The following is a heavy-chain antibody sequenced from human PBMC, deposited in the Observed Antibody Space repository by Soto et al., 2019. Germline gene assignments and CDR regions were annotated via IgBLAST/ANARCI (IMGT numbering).Heavy chain of an antibody. CDR1: GFTFSNAW. Sequence: GGSLRLSCAASGFTFSNAWMNWVRQAPGKGLEWVGRIKSKTDGGTTDYAAPVKGRFTISRDDSKNTLYLQMNSLKTEDTAVYYCTTDLDYYDSSGYPEPIYFDFWGQGTLVTVSS. CDR2: IKSKTDGGTT. J-gene: IGHJ4*02. D-gene: IGHD3-22*01. CDR3: TTDLDYYDSSGYPEPIYFDF. V-gene: IGHV3-15*07.